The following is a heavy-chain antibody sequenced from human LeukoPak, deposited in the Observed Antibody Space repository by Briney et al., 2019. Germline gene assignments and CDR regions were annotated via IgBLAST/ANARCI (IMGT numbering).Heavy chain of an antibody. J-gene: IGHJ1*01. CDR2: IYHSGST. Sequence: SETLSLTCTVSGGSISSGGYYWSWIRQPPGKGLEWIGYIYHSGSTNYNPSLKNRVTISVDTSKNQFSLKLSSVTAADTAVYYCARTGTTRYFQHWGQGTLVTVSS. CDR3: ARTGTTRYFQH. D-gene: IGHD1-1*01. CDR1: GGSISSGGYY. V-gene: IGHV4-61*08.